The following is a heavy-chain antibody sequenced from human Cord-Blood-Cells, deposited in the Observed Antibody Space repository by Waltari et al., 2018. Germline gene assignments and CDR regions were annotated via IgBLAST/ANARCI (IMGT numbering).Heavy chain of an antibody. CDR1: GYTFTGSH. Sequence: QVQLVQSGAELKKPGASVKVSCQASGYTFTGSHMHRVRPAPGQGLEWMGWINPNSGGTNYAQKFQGRVTMTRDTSISTAYMELSRLRSDDTAVYYCARSEGYSSSFDYWGQGTLVTVSS. V-gene: IGHV1-2*02. CDR3: ARSEGYSSSFDY. CDR2: INPNSGGT. J-gene: IGHJ4*02. D-gene: IGHD6-6*01.